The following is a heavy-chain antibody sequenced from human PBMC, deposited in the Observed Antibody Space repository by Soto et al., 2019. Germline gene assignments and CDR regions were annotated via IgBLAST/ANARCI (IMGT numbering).Heavy chain of an antibody. CDR2: INAGNGNT. D-gene: IGHD2-21*02. Sequence: ASVKVSCKASGYTFASYAMHWVRQAPGQRLEWMGWINAGNGNTKYSQKFQGRVTITRDTSANTAYMELSSLRSEDTAVYYCARSFVVVTDFDYWGQGTLVTVSS. CDR3: ARSFVVVTDFDY. V-gene: IGHV1-3*01. CDR1: GYTFASYA. J-gene: IGHJ4*02.